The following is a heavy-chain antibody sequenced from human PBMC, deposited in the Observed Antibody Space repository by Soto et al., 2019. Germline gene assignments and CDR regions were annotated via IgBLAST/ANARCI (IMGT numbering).Heavy chain of an antibody. Sequence: GESLKISCNGSGYSITNYWISRVRQMPGKGLEWMGRIDPSDSYTNYSPSFQGHVTISADKSISTAYLQWSSLKASDTAMYYCASLYGDYVYYWGQGTLVTVSS. J-gene: IGHJ4*02. CDR3: ASLYGDYVYY. CDR1: GYSITNYW. D-gene: IGHD4-17*01. V-gene: IGHV5-10-1*01. CDR2: IDPSDSYT.